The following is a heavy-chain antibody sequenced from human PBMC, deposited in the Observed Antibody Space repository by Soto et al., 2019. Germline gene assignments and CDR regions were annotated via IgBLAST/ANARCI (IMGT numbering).Heavy chain of an antibody. CDR3: ARRSSSSFEYGMDV. Sequence: EXLKICCKGSGYXFTSYWVGWVRHMPGKGLEWMGIIYPGDSDTRYSPSFQGQVTISADKSISTAYLQWSSLKASDTAMYYCARRSSSSFEYGMDVWGQGTTGTVSS. J-gene: IGHJ6*02. CDR1: GYXFTSYW. V-gene: IGHV5-51*01. CDR2: IYPGDSDT. D-gene: IGHD6-13*01.